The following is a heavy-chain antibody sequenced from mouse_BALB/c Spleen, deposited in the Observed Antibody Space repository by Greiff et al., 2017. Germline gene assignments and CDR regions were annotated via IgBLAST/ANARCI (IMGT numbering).Heavy chain of an antibody. CDR1: GFTFSSYT. J-gene: IGHJ2*01. CDR3: TRDYGNYGGYFDY. D-gene: IGHD2-1*01. CDR2: ISSGGSYT. V-gene: IGHV5-6-4*01. Sequence: EVKLQESGGGLVQPGGSRKLSCAASGFTFSSYTMSWVRQTPEKRLEWVATISSGGSYTYYPDSVKGRFTISRDNAKNTLYLQMSSLKSEDTAMYYCTRDYGNYGGYFDYWGQGTTLTVSS.